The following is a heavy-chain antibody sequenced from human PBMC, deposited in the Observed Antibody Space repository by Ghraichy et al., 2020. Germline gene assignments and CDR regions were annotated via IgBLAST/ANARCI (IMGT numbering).Heavy chain of an antibody. Sequence: GGSLRLSCAASGFTFSSYGMHWVRQAPGKGLEWVAVIWYDGSNKYYADSVKGRFTISRDNFKNTLYLQMNSLRAEDTAVYYCARDLSHCSGGSCYFIYYYGMDVWGQGTTVTVSS. D-gene: IGHD2-15*01. CDR3: ARDLSHCSGGSCYFIYYYGMDV. J-gene: IGHJ6*02. V-gene: IGHV3-33*01. CDR2: IWYDGSNK. CDR1: GFTFSSYG.